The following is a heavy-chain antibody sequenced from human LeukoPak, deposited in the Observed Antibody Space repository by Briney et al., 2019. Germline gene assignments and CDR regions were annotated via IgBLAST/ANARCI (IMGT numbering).Heavy chain of an antibody. Sequence: PSKTLSLTCAVSGGSISSSNWWSWVRQPPGKGLEWIGEIYHSGSTNYNPSLKSRVTISVDKSKNQFSLKLSSVTAADTAVYYCARDVRMVRGVIRAHWFDPWGQGTLVTVSS. CDR1: GGSISSSNW. CDR2: IYHSGST. J-gene: IGHJ5*02. D-gene: IGHD3-10*01. V-gene: IGHV4-4*02. CDR3: ARDVRMVRGVIRAHWFDP.